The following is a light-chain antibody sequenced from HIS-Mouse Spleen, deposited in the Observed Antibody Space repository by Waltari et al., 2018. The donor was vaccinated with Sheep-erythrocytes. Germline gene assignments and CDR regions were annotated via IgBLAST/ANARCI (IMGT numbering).Light chain of an antibody. CDR2: EGI. Sequence: QSALTQPASVSGSPGPSITIACTGTSSDVGSYNLVPWYQQHPGKAPKLMIYEGIKRPSGVSNRFSGSKSGNTASLTISGLQAEDEADYYCCSYAGSSTWVFGGGTKLTVL. CDR1: SSDVGSYNL. CDR3: CSYAGSSTWV. V-gene: IGLV2-23*01. J-gene: IGLJ3*02.